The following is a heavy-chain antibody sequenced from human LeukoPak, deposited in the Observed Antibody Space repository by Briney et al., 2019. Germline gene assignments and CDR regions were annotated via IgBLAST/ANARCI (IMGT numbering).Heavy chain of an antibody. CDR1: GFTFSTFW. D-gene: IGHD3-22*01. CDR2: IKEDGSEK. J-gene: IGHJ4*02. CDR3: ARESFSGDSSGYYGY. Sequence: PGGSLRLSCAASGFTFSTFWMTWVRQAPGKGLEWVANIKEDGSEKYYVDSLKGRFTISRDNAKNSLYLQMNSLRAEDTAVYYCARESFSGDSSGYYGYWGQGTLVTVSS. V-gene: IGHV3-7*01.